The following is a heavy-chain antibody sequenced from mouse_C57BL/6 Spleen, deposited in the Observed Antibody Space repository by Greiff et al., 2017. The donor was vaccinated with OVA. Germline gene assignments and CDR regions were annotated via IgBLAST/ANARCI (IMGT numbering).Heavy chain of an antibody. D-gene: IGHD3-3*01. CDR3: ARWLGLYAMDY. CDR1: GYAFSSSW. J-gene: IGHJ4*01. Sequence: QVQLKQSGPELVKPGASVKISCKASGYAFSSSWMNWVKQRPGKGLEWIGRIYPGDGDTNYNGKFKGKATLTADKSSSTAYMQLSSLTSEDSAVYVCARWLGLYAMDYWGQGTSVTVSS. CDR2: IYPGDGDT. V-gene: IGHV1-82*01.